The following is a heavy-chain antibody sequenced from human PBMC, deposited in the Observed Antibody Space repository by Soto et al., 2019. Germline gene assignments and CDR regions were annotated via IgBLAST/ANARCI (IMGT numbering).Heavy chain of an antibody. D-gene: IGHD4-17*01. CDR2: IDPSDSYT. CDR1: GYSFTSYW. J-gene: IGHJ5*02. V-gene: IGHV5-10-1*01. CDR3: ARHDYGGNSGDWFDP. Sequence: EALKISCKGSGYSFTSYWISWVRQMPGKGLEWMGRIDPSDSYTNYSPSFQGHVTISADKSISTAYLQWSSLKASDTAMYYCARHDYGGNSGDWFDPWGQGTLVTVSS.